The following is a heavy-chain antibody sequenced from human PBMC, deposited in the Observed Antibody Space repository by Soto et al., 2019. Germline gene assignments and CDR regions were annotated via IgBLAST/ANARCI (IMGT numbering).Heavy chain of an antibody. D-gene: IGHD3-9*01. CDR3: ARGTIDVTHYYYGMDV. V-gene: IGHV4-34*01. CDR1: GGSFSGYY. CDR2: INHSGST. Sequence: SETLSLTCAVYGGSFSGYYWSWIRQPPGKGLEWIGEINHSGSTNYNPSLKSRVTISVDTSKNQFSLKLSSVTAADTAVYYCARGTIDVTHYYYGMDVWGQGTTVTVSS. J-gene: IGHJ6*02.